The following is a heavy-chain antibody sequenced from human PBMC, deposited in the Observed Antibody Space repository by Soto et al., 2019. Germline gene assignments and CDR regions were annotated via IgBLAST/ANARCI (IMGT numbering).Heavy chain of an antibody. CDR1: GFTFTSHA. V-gene: IGHV3-23*01. D-gene: IGHD3-10*01. CDR2: ISGNGGSS. Sequence: GGSLRLSCAASGFTFTSHAMSWVRQAPGRGLEWVSSISGNGGSSYYADSVKGRFVISRDNSHNTLYLQMNSLRAEDTAVYYCAKDPYFGSEAYPNWFDPWGQGALVTVSS. CDR3: AKDPYFGSEAYPNWFDP. J-gene: IGHJ5*02.